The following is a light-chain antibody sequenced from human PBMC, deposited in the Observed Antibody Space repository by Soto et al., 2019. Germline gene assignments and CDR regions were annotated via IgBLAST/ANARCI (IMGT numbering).Light chain of an antibody. CDR1: RSDVGGYNY. CDR2: EVF. V-gene: IGLV2-8*01. Sequence: QSALTQPPSASWSPGQSVNISCTGTRSDVGGYNYVSWYQQHPGKAPKLIIYEVFKRPSGVPDRFSGYTSGNTASLTVSGLQADDEADYYCSSYAGSDIYVFGTGTKLTVL. CDR3: SSYAGSDIYV. J-gene: IGLJ1*01.